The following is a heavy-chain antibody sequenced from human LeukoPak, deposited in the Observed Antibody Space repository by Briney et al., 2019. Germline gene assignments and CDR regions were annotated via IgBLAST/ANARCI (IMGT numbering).Heavy chain of an antibody. J-gene: IGHJ4*02. CDR2: ISWNSGSI. CDR3: AREMVYYDFWSGYYTEYYFDY. D-gene: IGHD3-3*01. Sequence: GGSLRLSCAASGFTFDDYAMHWVRQAPGKGLEWVSGISWNSGSIGYADSVKGRFTISRDNAKNSLYLQMNSLRAEDTALYYCAREMVYYDFWSGYYTEYYFDYWGQGTLVTVSS. CDR1: GFTFDDYA. V-gene: IGHV3-9*01.